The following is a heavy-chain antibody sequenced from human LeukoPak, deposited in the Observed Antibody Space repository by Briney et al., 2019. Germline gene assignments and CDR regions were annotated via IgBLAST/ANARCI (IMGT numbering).Heavy chain of an antibody. D-gene: IGHD3-10*01. CDR3: AKKGYYASGSYFDY. CDR2: INSDARST. V-gene: IGHV3-74*01. J-gene: IGHJ4*02. Sequence: GGSLRLSCAASGFTFSNYWMHWVRQAPGKGLVWVSRINSDARSTSYADSVKGRFTIYRDNSKNTLYLQMNSLRPEDTAMYYCAKKGYYASGSYFDYWGQGTLVTVSS. CDR1: GFTFSNYW.